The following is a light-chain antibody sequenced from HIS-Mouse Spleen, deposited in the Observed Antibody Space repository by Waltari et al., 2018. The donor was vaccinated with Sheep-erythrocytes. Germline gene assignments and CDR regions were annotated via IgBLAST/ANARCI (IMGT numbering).Light chain of an antibody. CDR2: AAF. CDR3: LQDYNYPYT. CDR1: QGIRND. J-gene: IGKJ2*01. V-gene: IGKV1-6*01. Sequence: AIQITQSPSSLSASVGDRVTITCRASQGIRNDLGWYQQKPGKAPKLLIYAAFSLQSGVPSRFSGSGSGTDFTLTISSLQPEDFATYYCLQDYNYPYTFGQGTKLEIK.